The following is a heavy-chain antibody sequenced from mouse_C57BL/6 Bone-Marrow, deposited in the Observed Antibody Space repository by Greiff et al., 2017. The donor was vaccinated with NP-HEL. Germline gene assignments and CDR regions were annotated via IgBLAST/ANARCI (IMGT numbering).Heavy chain of an antibody. V-gene: IGHV1-5*01. CDR3: TRGYYGNYGFAY. CDR2: IYPGNSDT. CDR1: GYTFTSYW. J-gene: IGHJ3*01. Sequence: VQLQQSGTVLARPGASVKMSCKTSGYTFTSYWMPWVKQRPGQGLEWIGAIYPGNSDTSYNQKFKGKAKLTAVTSASTAYMELSSLTNEDSAVYYCTRGYYGNYGFAYWGQGTLVTVSA. D-gene: IGHD2-1*01.